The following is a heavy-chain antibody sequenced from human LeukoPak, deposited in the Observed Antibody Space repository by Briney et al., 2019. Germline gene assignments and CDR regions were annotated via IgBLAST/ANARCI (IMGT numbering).Heavy chain of an antibody. V-gene: IGHV4-39*01. J-gene: IGHJ6*03. Sequence: SETLSLTCTVSGGSISSSSYYWGWIRQPQGKGLEWIGSIYYSGSTYYNPSLKSRVTISVDTSKDQFSLKLSSVTAADTAVYYCARRRYSSSSGLNYYYYMDVWGKGTTVTVSS. CDR2: IYYSGST. CDR1: GGSISSSSYY. D-gene: IGHD6-6*01. CDR3: ARRRYSSSSGLNYYYYMDV.